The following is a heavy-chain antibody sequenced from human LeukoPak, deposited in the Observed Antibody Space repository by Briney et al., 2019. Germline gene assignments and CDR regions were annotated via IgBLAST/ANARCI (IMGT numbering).Heavy chain of an antibody. CDR3: ARSVASRTDWFDP. CDR2: IYYSGST. D-gene: IGHD5-12*01. V-gene: IGHV4-39*07. Sequence: SETLSLTCTASGGSISSSFYYWGWIRQPPGKGLEWIGTIYYSGSTYYNPSLESRVTISIDTSKNQFSLKLSSVIAADTAVYYCARSVASRTDWFDPWGQGTLVTVSS. J-gene: IGHJ5*02. CDR1: GGSISSSFYY.